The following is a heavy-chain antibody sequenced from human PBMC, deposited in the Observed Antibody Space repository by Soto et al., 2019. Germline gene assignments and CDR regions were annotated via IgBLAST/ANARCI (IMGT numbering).Heavy chain of an antibody. Sequence: ESGGGLVKPGGSLRLSCAASGFTFSSYSMNWVRQAPGKGLEWVSSISSSSSYIYYADSVKGRFTISRDNAKNSLYLQMNSLRAEDTAVYYCARYPGYCSSTSCPGYWFDPWGQGTLVTVSS. CDR2: ISSSSSYI. J-gene: IGHJ5*02. CDR3: ARYPGYCSSTSCPGYWFDP. V-gene: IGHV3-21*01. CDR1: GFTFSSYS. D-gene: IGHD2-2*01.